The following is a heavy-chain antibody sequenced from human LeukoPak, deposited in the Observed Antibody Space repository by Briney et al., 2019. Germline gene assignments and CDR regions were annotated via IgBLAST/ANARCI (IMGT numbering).Heavy chain of an antibody. V-gene: IGHV1-18*01. CDR1: GGTFSSYA. Sequence: ASVKVSCKASGGTFSSYAISWVRQAPGQGLEWMGWISAYNGNTNYAQKLQGRVTMTTDTSTSTAYMELRSLRSDDTAVYYCARLKGSGSYYTSTYYYYYYGMDVWGQGTTVTVSS. CDR2: ISAYNGNT. CDR3: ARLKGSGSYYTSTYYYYYYGMDV. J-gene: IGHJ6*02. D-gene: IGHD3-10*01.